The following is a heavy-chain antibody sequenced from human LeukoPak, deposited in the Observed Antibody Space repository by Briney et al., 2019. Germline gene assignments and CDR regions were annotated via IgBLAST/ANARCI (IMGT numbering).Heavy chain of an antibody. J-gene: IGHJ4*02. Sequence: PGGSLRLSCAASGFIFSSYWMSWVRQAPGKGLEWVADISYNGSNNKYADSVKGRFTIARDNSKNTLFLQMKRLSEEHTPLYYCVRGAARIVEVAPFISFEFWGQGTLVTVSS. CDR3: VRGAARIVEVAPFISFEF. D-gene: IGHD5-24*01. CDR2: ISYNGSNN. V-gene: IGHV3-30*03. CDR1: GFIFSSYW.